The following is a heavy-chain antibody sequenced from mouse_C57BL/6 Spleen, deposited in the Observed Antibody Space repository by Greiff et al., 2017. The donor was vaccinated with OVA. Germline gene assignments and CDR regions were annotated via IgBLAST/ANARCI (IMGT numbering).Heavy chain of an antibody. Sequence: EVKLVESGGDLVKPGGSLKLSCAASGFTFSSYGMSWVRQTPDRRLEWVATISSGGSYTYYPDSVKGRFTISRDNAKNTLYLQMSSLKSEDTAMYYCARRMDYWGQGTSVTVSS. CDR2: ISSGGSYT. J-gene: IGHJ4*01. CDR1: GFTFSSYG. CDR3: ARRMDY. V-gene: IGHV5-6*02.